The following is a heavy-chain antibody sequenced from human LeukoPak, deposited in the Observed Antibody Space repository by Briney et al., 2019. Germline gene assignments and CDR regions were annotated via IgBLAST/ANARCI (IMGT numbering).Heavy chain of an antibody. CDR2: INSDGINT. V-gene: IGHV3-74*01. D-gene: IGHD6-13*01. CDR1: GFTFSNYW. J-gene: IGHJ5*02. Sequence: QPGGSLRLSCAASGFTFSNYWMHWVRQAPGKGLVWVSRINSDGINTSYADSVKGRFTISRDNSKNTLYLQMNSLRAEDTAVYYCARDRYQLVAAAGTFHVPVWFDPWGQGTLVTVSS. CDR3: ARDRYQLVAAAGTFHVPVWFDP.